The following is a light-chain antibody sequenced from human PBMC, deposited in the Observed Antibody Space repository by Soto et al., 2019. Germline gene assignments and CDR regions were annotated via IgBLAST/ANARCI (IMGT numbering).Light chain of an antibody. Sequence: EIVMTQSPATLSVSPGERATLSCRASQSVSSNLAWYQQKPVQAPRLLIYGASTRATGIPARFSGSGSGTEVTISISSLQSEGFAVYYCQQYNNWAWTFGQGTKVEIK. CDR2: GAS. V-gene: IGKV3-15*01. J-gene: IGKJ1*01. CDR3: QQYNNWAWT. CDR1: QSVSSN.